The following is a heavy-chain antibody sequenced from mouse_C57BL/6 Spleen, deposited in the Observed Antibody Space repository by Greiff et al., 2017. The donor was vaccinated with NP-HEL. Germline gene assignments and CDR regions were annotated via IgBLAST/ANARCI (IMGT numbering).Heavy chain of an antibody. CDR2: ISYDGSN. Sequence: EVKVEESGPGLVKPSQSLSLTCSVTGYSITSGYYWNWIRQFPGNKLEWMGYISYDGSNNYNPSLKNRISITRDTSKNQFFLKLNSVTTEDTATYYCAREVLRSYWYFDVWGTGTTVTVSS. V-gene: IGHV3-6*01. CDR1: GYSITSGYY. CDR3: AREVLRSYWYFDV. D-gene: IGHD1-1*01. J-gene: IGHJ1*03.